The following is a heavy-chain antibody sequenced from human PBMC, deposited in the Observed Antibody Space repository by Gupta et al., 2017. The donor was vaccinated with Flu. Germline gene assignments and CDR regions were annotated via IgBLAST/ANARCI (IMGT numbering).Heavy chain of an antibody. D-gene: IGHD6-6*01. J-gene: IGHJ6*03. CDR1: YG. CDR2: ISYDGRSK. V-gene: IGHV3-30*18. Sequence: YGMDWVRQAPGKGLEWVAVISYDGRSKYYADSVKGRFTISRDNSKNTVYLQMNSLRAEDTAVYYCAKDLEASFNYYYYMDVWGKGTTVTVSS. CDR3: AKDLEASFNYYYYMDV.